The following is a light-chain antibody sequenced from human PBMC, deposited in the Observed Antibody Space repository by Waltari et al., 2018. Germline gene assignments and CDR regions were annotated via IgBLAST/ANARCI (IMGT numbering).Light chain of an antibody. J-gene: IGKJ2*01. CDR2: RVS. CDR3: MQGTHWPYT. V-gene: IGKV2-30*02. CDR1: QSLVHSDGNTH. Sequence: EVVMTQSPLSLPVTLGQPASISCKSSQSLVHSDGNTHLNWFQQRPGQSPRRLIYRVSNRDSGVPDRFSGSGSGTDFTLKISRMEAEDVGVYYCMQGTHWPYTFGQGTKLDIK.